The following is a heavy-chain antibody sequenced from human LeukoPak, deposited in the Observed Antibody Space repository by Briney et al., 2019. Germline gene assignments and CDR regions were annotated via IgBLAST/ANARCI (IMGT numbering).Heavy chain of an antibody. CDR1: GFTFSSYA. Sequence: PGGSLRLSCAASGFTFSSYAMHWVRQAPGKGLEWVAVISYDGSNKYYADSVKGRFTISRDNSKNTLYLQMNSLRAEDTAVYYCAKDSRGYSYGFNPYYFDYWGQGTLVTVSS. D-gene: IGHD5-18*01. V-gene: IGHV3-30*04. J-gene: IGHJ4*02. CDR3: AKDSRGYSYGFNPYYFDY. CDR2: ISYDGSNK.